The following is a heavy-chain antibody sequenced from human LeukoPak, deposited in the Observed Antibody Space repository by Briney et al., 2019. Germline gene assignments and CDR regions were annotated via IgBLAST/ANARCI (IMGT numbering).Heavy chain of an antibody. V-gene: IGHV4-59*08. CDR1: GVSISSDY. CDR2: IYYSGSS. CDR3: ARRLRQNLFDP. Sequence: SETLSLTCTVSGVSISSDYWSWIRLPPGKGLEWIGYIYYSGSSNYNPSLKSRVTMSVDTSKNQFSLKLTSVTAADAAVYYCARRLRQNLFDPWGQGTLVTVSS. D-gene: IGHD4-17*01. J-gene: IGHJ5*02.